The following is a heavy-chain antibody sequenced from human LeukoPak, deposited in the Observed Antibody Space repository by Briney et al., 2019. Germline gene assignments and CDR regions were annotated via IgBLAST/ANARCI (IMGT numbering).Heavy chain of an antibody. Sequence: SETLSLTCAVYGGSFSGYYWSWIRQPPGKGLEWIGEINHSGSTNYNPSLKSRVTISVDTSKNQFSLKLSSVTAADTAVYYCASYYYGSGSYSRHYMDVWGKGTTVTISS. CDR2: INHSGST. D-gene: IGHD3-10*01. CDR3: ASYYYGSGSYSRHYMDV. CDR1: GGSFSGYY. V-gene: IGHV4-34*01. J-gene: IGHJ6*03.